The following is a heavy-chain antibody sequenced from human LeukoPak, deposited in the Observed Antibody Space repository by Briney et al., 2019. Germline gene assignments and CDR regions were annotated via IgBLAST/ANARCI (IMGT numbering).Heavy chain of an antibody. J-gene: IGHJ6*02. CDR2: ISWNSGSI. CDR3: AKDIGDGYNRGFYGMDV. V-gene: IGHV3-9*01. Sequence: PGRSLRLSCAASGFTFDDYAMHWVRQAPGKGLEWVSGISWNSGSIGYADSVKGRFTISRDNAKNSLYLQMNSLRAEDTALYYCAKDIGDGYNRGFYGMDVWGQGITVTVSS. D-gene: IGHD5-24*01. CDR1: GFTFDDYA.